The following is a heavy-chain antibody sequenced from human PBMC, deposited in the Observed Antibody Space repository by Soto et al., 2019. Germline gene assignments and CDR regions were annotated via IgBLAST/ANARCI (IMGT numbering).Heavy chain of an antibody. CDR2: IKKDGSEK. CDR1: TFSISNSW. V-gene: IGHV3-7*01. J-gene: IGHJ4*02. D-gene: IGHD2-8*02. Sequence: QPGGSLRLSCAASTFSISNSWMNWVRLAPGKGLEWVANIKKDGSEKYYVDSVKGRFTISRDNAKNSVYLQMNSLRVDDAGVYYCAGGTGWLIDYWGQGTLVTXSS. CDR3: AGGTGWLIDY.